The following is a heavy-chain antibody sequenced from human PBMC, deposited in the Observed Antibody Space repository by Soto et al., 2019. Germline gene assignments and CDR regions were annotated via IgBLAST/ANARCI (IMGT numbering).Heavy chain of an antibody. D-gene: IGHD6-19*01. J-gene: IGHJ5*02. CDR1: GFNFSSYG. V-gene: IGHV3-33*01. CDR2: IWYDGSNK. CDR3: ARDIEEAVAGTYYNWFDP. Sequence: GGPLRLSCAVSGFNFSSYGMHWVRQAPGKGLEWVAVIWYDGSNKYYADSVKGRFTISRDNSKNTLYLQMNSLRAEDTAVYYCARDIEEAVAGTYYNWFDPWGQGTLVTVSS.